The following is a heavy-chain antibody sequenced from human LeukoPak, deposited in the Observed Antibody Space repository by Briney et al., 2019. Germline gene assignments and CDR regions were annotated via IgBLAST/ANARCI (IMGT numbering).Heavy chain of an antibody. Sequence: GGSLRLSCAASGFTLSSYAMSWVRQAPGKGLEWVSAISGSGGSTYYADSVKGRFTISRDNSKNTLYLQMNSLRAEDTAVYYCAKGDYYDSSGYYYGMDVWGQGTTVTVSS. D-gene: IGHD3-22*01. CDR2: ISGSGGST. V-gene: IGHV3-23*01. CDR1: GFTLSSYA. CDR3: AKGDYYDSSGYYYGMDV. J-gene: IGHJ6*02.